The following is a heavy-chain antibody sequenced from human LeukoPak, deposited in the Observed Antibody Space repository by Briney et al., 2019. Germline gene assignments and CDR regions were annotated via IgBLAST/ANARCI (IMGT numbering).Heavy chain of an antibody. J-gene: IGHJ1*01. D-gene: IGHD2-21*02. CDR2: IDRRSTYI. CDR3: ATFDGLTAISY. Sequence: PGGSLRLSCAASGFTFTNYTMSWVRQAPGKGLEWVSSIDRRSTYIHYMYSVRGLFTVCRDNAKNSLYLQMNNLRAEDSAVYYCATFDGLTAISYWGQGSLVTVSA. V-gene: IGHV3-21*01. CDR1: GFTFTNYT.